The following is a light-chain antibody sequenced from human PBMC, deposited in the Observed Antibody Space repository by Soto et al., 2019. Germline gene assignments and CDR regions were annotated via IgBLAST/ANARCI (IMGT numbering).Light chain of an antibody. CDR1: QSVSAGY. J-gene: IGKJ1*01. CDR2: ETS. Sequence: EIVLTQSPGTLSLSPGERATLSCRASQSVSAGYFAWYQQKPGQAPRLLIYETSSRTTGTPGRFSGSGSGTDFTLTISTLEPEDFAVYYCQQYGDSPTFGQRTKVDI. CDR3: QQYGDSPT. V-gene: IGKV3-20*01.